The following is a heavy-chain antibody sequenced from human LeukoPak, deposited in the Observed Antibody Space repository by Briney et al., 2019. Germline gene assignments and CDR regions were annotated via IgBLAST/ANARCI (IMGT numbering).Heavy chain of an antibody. V-gene: IGHV1-69*04. Sequence: SVKVSCKASGGTFSSYAISWVRQAPGQGLEWMGRIIPILGIANYAQKFQGRVTITADKSTSTAYMELSSLRSEDTAVYYCASEANSGNYSGTWFDPWGQGTLVTVSS. CDR2: IIPILGIA. CDR1: GGTFSSYA. D-gene: IGHD3-22*01. J-gene: IGHJ5*02. CDR3: ASEANSGNYSGTWFDP.